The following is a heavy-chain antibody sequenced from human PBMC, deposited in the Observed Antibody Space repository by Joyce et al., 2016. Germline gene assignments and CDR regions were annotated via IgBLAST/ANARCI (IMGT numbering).Heavy chain of an antibody. Sequence: EVQLVESGGGSIQPGRSLRLSCAASGFTFDDYAMHWVRQGPGKGLELVSGISWNSATIGYADSVKGRFTISRDNAKNSLYLQMNSLRAEDTALYYCAKVPAPGFDLDSSGLYYFDYWGQGTLVTVSS. V-gene: IGHV3-9*01. CDR2: ISWNSATI. J-gene: IGHJ4*02. D-gene: IGHD3-22*01. CDR1: GFTFDDYA. CDR3: AKVPAPGFDLDSSGLYYFDY.